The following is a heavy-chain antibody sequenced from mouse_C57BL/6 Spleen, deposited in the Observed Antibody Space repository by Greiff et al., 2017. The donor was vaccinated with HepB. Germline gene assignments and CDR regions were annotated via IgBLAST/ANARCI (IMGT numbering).Heavy chain of an antibody. CDR1: GYTFTSYW. CDR3: ARSYGYPYYAMDY. CDR2: IDPSDSYT. Sequence: QVQLKQPGAELVMPGASVKLSCKASGYTFTSYWMHWVKQRPGQGLEWIGEIDPSDSYTNYNQKFKGKSTLTVDKSSSTAYMQLSSLTSEDSAVYYCARSYGYPYYAMDYWGQGTSVTVSS. V-gene: IGHV1-69*01. J-gene: IGHJ4*01. D-gene: IGHD2-2*01.